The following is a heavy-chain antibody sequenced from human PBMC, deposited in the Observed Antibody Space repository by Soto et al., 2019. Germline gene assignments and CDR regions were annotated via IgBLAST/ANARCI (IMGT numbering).Heavy chain of an antibody. J-gene: IGHJ4*02. CDR2: ISAYNGDT. Sequence: QVQLVQSGAEVKKPGASVKVSCKASGYTFPKYGVSWVRQAPGQGLELMGWISAYNGDTKYTQKFQGRVTMSTDTSTSTAYMELRSLRSDDTALYYCARDPSNTSGYYQFFDYWGQGTLVTVSS. D-gene: IGHD3-22*01. CDR1: GYTFPKYG. V-gene: IGHV1-18*01. CDR3: ARDPSNTSGYYQFFDY.